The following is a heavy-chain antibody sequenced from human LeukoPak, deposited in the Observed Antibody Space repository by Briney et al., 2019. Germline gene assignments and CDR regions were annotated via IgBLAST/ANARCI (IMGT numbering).Heavy chain of an antibody. CDR3: AKGSPGRTQWLAYFDY. D-gene: IGHD6-19*01. CDR2: ISGSGGST. J-gene: IGHJ4*02. V-gene: IGHV3-23*01. CDR1: GFTFSSYA. Sequence: PGGSLGLSCAASGFTFSSYAMSWVRQAPGKGLEWVSAISGSGGSTYYADSVKGRFTISRDNSKNTLYLQMNSLRAEDTAVYYCAKGSPGRTQWLAYFDYWGQGTLVTVSS.